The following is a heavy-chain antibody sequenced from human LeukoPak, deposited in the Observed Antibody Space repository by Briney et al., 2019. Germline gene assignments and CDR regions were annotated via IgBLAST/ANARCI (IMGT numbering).Heavy chain of an antibody. CDR2: IYYSGST. CDR1: GGSISNYY. D-gene: IGHD4-17*01. V-gene: IGHV4-59*08. J-gene: IGHJ4*02. Sequence: SETLSLTCTVSGGSISNYYWTWIRQPPGKGLEWIGDIYYSGSTNYNPSLKSRVTISVDTSKNQFSLNLSSVTASDTAVYYCARRAGDYAGAHFDYWGQGNLVTVSS. CDR3: ARRAGDYAGAHFDY.